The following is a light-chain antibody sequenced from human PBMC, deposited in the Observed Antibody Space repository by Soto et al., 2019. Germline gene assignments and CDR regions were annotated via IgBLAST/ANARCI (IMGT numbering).Light chain of an antibody. Sequence: EIVMTQSPATLSVSPGERATLSCRASQSVSSNLAWYQQKPGQAPRLLIYGASTRPTGIPARFSGSGSGTEFPLTISGLQSEDFAVYYCQQYNNWPPLTFGGGTKVAIK. CDR1: QSVSSN. CDR3: QQYNNWPPLT. V-gene: IGKV3-15*01. CDR2: GAS. J-gene: IGKJ4*01.